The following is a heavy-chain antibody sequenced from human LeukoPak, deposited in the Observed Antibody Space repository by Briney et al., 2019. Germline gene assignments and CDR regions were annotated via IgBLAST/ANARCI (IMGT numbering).Heavy chain of an antibody. J-gene: IGHJ5*02. CDR3: ARMDFGWFDP. CDR1: GGSISSYY. V-gene: IGHV4-59*01. CDR2: IYYSGST. D-gene: IGHD3-16*01. Sequence: SETLSLTCTVSGGSISSYYWSWLRQPPGKGLEWIGYIYYSGSTNYNPSLKSRVTMSVDTSKNQFSLKLSSVAAADTAVYYCARMDFGWFDPWGQGTLVTVSS.